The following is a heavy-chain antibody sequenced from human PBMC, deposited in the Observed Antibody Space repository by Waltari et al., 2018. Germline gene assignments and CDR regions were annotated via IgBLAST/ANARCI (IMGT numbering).Heavy chain of an antibody. CDR3: AKAGYSSGHDAFDI. Sequence: QLQLQESGPGLVKPSETLSLTCTVSGGSISSSSYYWGWIRQPPGKGLEWIGSIYYSGSTYYNPSLKSRVTISVDTSKNQFSLKLSSVNAADTAVYYCAKAGYSSGHDAFDIWGQGTMVTVSS. CDR1: GGSISSSSYY. V-gene: IGHV4-39*07. CDR2: IYYSGST. J-gene: IGHJ3*02. D-gene: IGHD6-19*01.